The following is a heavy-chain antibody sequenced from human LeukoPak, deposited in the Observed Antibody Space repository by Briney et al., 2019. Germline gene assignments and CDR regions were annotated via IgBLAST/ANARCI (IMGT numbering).Heavy chain of an antibody. Sequence: SGPTLVKPTQTLTLTCTFSGFSLSTSGVGVGWIRQPPGKALEWLALIYWNDDKRYSPSLKGRLTITKDTSKNQVVLTMTNMDPVDTATYYCAHYRRFSYYYDSSGYIYWGQGTLVTVSS. V-gene: IGHV2-5*01. J-gene: IGHJ4*02. D-gene: IGHD3-22*01. CDR1: GFSLSTSGVG. CDR3: AHYRRFSYYYDSSGYIY. CDR2: IYWNDDK.